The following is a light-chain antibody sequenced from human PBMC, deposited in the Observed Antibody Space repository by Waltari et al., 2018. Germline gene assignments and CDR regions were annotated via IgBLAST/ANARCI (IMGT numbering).Light chain of an antibody. Sequence: DIQMTQYPSSLSASVGDRVTITCRASQAINNYLVWFQHKPGKAPKSLIYAASNLQSGVPSKFTGSGSGTEFTLTISSLQPEDFATYYCQQYKGYPLTFGGGTKVET. CDR1: QAINNY. J-gene: IGKJ4*01. CDR3: QQYKGYPLT. CDR2: AAS. V-gene: IGKV1-16*02.